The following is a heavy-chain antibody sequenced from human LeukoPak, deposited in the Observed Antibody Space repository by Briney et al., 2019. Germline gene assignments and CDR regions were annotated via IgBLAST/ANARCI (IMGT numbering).Heavy chain of an antibody. J-gene: IGHJ4*02. Sequence: PGGSLRLSCAASGFTFSSYAITWVRQAPGKGLEWVGHIRSKADGGTPDYIAPVKGRFTISRDDSKDTLYLQMNSLNTEDTAMYYCTTRSPARYCSDGACYSSADYWGQGTLVTVSS. CDR2: IRSKADGGTP. CDR1: GFTFSSYA. V-gene: IGHV3-15*01. CDR3: TTRSPARYCSDGACYSSADY. D-gene: IGHD2-15*01.